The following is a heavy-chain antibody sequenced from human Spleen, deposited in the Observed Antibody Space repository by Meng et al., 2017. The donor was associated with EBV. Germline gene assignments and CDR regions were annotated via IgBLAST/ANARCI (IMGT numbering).Heavy chain of an antibody. J-gene: IGHJ4*02. CDR2: ISNSGST. V-gene: IGHV4-30-4*01. CDR1: GGSISSGNYY. CDR3: ARAEWSAPYYFDY. Sequence: VQLREAGPGLVKPSQTLSRTCDVSGGSISSGNYYWSWIRQPPGKGLEWIGYISNSGSTYYNPSLKSRVTISVDTSENQFSLKLSSVTAADTAVYFCARAEWSAPYYFDYWGQGTLVTVS. D-gene: IGHD3-3*01.